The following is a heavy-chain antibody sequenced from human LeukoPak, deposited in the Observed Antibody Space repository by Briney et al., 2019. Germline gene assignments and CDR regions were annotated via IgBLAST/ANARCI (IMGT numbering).Heavy chain of an antibody. D-gene: IGHD3-10*01. J-gene: IGHJ4*02. CDR1: GFTFSSYA. CDR2: ISYDGSNK. Sequence: QPGGSLRLSCAASGFTFSSYAMHWVRQAPGKGLEWVAVISYDGSNKYYADSVKGRFTISRDNSKNTLYLQMNSLRAEDTAVYYCARDPSYYYGSGTLEDDYWGQGTLVTVSS. CDR3: ARDPSYYYGSGTLEDDY. V-gene: IGHV3-30-3*01.